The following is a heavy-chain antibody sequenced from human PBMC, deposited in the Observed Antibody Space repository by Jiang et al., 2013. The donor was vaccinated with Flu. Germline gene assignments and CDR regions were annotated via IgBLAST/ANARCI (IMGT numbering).Heavy chain of an antibody. CDR1: GFIFSDYY. CDR3: ASHKQGIAAAPFDF. Sequence: VQLVESGGGLVKPGGSLRLSCAASGFIFSDYYMSWIRQAPGKGLEWVSYISSGSSYTNYADSVKGRFTISRDNAKNSLYLQMNSLRAEDTAVYYCASHKQGIAAAPFDFWGQGTLVTVSS. J-gene: IGHJ4*02. D-gene: IGHD6-13*01. V-gene: IGHV3-11*06. CDR2: ISSGSSYT.